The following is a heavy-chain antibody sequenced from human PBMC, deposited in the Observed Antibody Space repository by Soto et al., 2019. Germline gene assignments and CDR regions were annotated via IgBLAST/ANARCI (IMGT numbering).Heavy chain of an antibody. V-gene: IGHV4-59*01. D-gene: IGHD5-12*01. CDR2: IYYSGST. CDR3: ARAGWLRSLRWFDP. CDR1: GGSISSYY. J-gene: IGHJ5*02. Sequence: SETLSLTCTVSGGSISSYYWSWIRQPPGKGLEWIGYIYYSGSTNYNPSLKSRVTISVDTSKNQFSLKLSSVTAADTAVYYCARAGWLRSLRWFDPWGQGTLVTVSS.